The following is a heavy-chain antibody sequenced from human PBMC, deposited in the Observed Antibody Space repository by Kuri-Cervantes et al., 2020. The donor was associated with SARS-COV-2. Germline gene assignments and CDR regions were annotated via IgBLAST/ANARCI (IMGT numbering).Heavy chain of an antibody. D-gene: IGHD2-21*02. J-gene: IGHJ6*02. CDR3: ARGSTAIYYFGIDV. Sequence: GGSLRLSCSASGFTFSDYYMSWIRQAPGKGLEWISVIYTGGSTYYTDSVQCRFTITRDNSKNTVDLQMTNLRVDDTAIYYCARGSTAIYYFGIDVWGQGTTVTVSS. CDR1: GFTFSDYY. V-gene: IGHV3-53*01. CDR2: IYTGGST.